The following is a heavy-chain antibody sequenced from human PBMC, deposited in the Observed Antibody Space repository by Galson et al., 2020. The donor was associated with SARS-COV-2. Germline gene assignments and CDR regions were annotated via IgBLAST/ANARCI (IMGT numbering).Heavy chain of an antibody. V-gene: IGHV1-24*01. D-gene: IGHD3-16*02. CDR3: ASWKTVYVWGSYRTFDY. CDR1: GYSLIELS. CDR2: YDPQLGET. Sequence: ASVKDSCNVSGYSLIELSLHWVRQAPGKGLEWMGGYDPQLGETIYAQKFQGRVTMTDDTSTDTAYMEVSSLTSEDTAVYYCASWKTVYVWGSYRTFDYWGQGTLRTVSS. J-gene: IGHJ4*02.